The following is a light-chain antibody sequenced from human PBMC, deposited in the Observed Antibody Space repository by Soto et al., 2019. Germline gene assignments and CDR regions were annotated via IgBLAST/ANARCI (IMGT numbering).Light chain of an antibody. CDR2: DVN. V-gene: IGLV2-14*01. J-gene: IGLJ1*01. CDR1: SSDVDGYNY. CDR3: GSYTGSIYV. Sequence: QSALTQPASVSGSPGQSITISCTGTSSDVDGYNYVSWYQYHPGKAPKLMIYDVNNRPSGVSNRFSGSKSGNTASLTISGLQAEDEADYYCGSYTGSIYVFGTGTKLTVL.